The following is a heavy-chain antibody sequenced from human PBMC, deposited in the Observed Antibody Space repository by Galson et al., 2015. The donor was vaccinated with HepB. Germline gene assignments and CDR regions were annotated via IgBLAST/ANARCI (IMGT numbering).Heavy chain of an antibody. CDR2: INPSGGST. V-gene: IGHV1-46*03. D-gene: IGHD4-17*01. CDR1: GYTFTSYY. CDR3: ARDPPYGDYVAGAYFDY. Sequence: SVKVSCKASGYTFTSYYMHWVRQAPGQGLEWMGIINPSGGSTSYAQKFQGRVTMTRDTSTSTVYMELSSLRSEDTAVYYCARDPPYGDYVAGAYFDYWGQGTLVTVSS. J-gene: IGHJ4*02.